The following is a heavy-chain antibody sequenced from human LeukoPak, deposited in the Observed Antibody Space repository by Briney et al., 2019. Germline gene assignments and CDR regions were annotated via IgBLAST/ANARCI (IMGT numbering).Heavy chain of an antibody. CDR3: ARAPSEIGGYYPEYFRH. J-gene: IGHJ1*01. CDR1: GFTFSSYW. D-gene: IGHD3-22*01. Sequence: GGSLRLSCAASGFTFSSYWMHWVRQAPGKGLVWVSRIKSDGSTNYADSVKGRFAISRDNAKNTVSLEMNSLRAEATGVCFCARAPSEIGGYYPEYFRHWGQGTLVTVSS. CDR2: IKSDGST. V-gene: IGHV3-74*01.